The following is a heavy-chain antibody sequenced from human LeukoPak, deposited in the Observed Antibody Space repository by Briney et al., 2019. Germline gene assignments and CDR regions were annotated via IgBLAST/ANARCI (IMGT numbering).Heavy chain of an antibody. CDR3: ARGEYDDAFDI. Sequence: GGSLRLSCAASGFTFSSYAMTWVRQAPGKGLEWVSAISGSGGSTYYADSVKGRFTISRDNSKNTLYLQMNSLRAEDTAMYYCARGEYDDAFDIWGQGTMVTVSS. V-gene: IGHV3-23*01. CDR1: GFTFSSYA. J-gene: IGHJ3*02. D-gene: IGHD3-10*01. CDR2: ISGSGGST.